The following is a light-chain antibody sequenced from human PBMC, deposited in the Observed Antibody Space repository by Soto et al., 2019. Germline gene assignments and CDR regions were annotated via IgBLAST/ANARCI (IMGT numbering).Light chain of an antibody. CDR3: QQYKSYAPT. CDR1: QSLNSL. CDR2: DAS. V-gene: IGKV1-5*01. Sequence: DIQMTQSPSTLSASVGDRVTITCRASQSLNSLLAWYQQRPGKAPKLLIFDASSLESGVPSRFSGSGSGTELTLTISGLQPDDFATYFCQQYKSYAPTFGQGTKVDIK. J-gene: IGKJ1*01.